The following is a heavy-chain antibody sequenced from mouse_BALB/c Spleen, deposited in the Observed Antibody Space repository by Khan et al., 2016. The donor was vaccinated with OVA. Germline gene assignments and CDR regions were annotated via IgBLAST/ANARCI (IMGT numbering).Heavy chain of an antibody. CDR3: SRSSSCWYSDV. V-gene: IGHV9-1*02. J-gene: IGHJ1*01. Sequence: QIQLVQSGPELKKPGETVKISCKASGYTFTNYGMNWVKQAPGKGLKWMGWINTYTGEPTYADDFKGRFVFSLETSASTAYLQISNLKNEDMTTXFCSRSSSCWYSDVWGAGTTVTVSA. CDR1: GYTFTNYG. CDR2: INTYTGEP.